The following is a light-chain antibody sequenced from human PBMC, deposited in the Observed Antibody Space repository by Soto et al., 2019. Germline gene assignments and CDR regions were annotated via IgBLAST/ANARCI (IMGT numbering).Light chain of an antibody. J-gene: IGKJ4*01. V-gene: IGKV3-15*01. CDR1: QSVSSN. CDR2: GAS. CDR3: QQYNNLPLT. Sequence: EIVMTQAPSTLSVSPGERATLSCRASQSVSSNLAWYQQKPGQAHRLLIYGASTRATVIPASFSGSGSGTEFTLTISILPSEDFAVYYRQQYNNLPLTFGGGTKVDIK.